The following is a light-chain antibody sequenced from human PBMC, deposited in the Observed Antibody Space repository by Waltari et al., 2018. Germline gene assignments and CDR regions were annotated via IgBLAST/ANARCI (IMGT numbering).Light chain of an antibody. CDR1: TSGVWTYNL. CDR3: CSYVSNTYV. V-gene: IGLV2-23*01. CDR2: EGT. Sequence: QSALTQPASVSGSPGQSITISCTGTTSGVWTYNLVSWYQHHPGKAPKLIIFEGTKRPSGVSNRFFASKSGNTASLTISGLQADDEADYHCCSYVSNTYVFGTGTKVTVL. J-gene: IGLJ1*01.